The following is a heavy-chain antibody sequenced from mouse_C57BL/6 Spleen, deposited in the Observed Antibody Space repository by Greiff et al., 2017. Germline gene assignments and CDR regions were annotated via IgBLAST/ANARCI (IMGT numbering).Heavy chain of an antibody. J-gene: IGHJ2*01. D-gene: IGHD2-10*02. CDR2: IYPGDGDT. CDR1: GYAFSSSW. CDR3: AVYGNDGGDY. Sequence: QVQLQQSGPELVKPGASVKISCKASGYAFSSSWMNWVKQRPGKGLEWIGRIYPGDGDTNYNGKFKGKATLTADKSSSTAYMQLSSLTSEDSAVYFGAVYGNDGGDYWGQGTTLTVSS. V-gene: IGHV1-82*01.